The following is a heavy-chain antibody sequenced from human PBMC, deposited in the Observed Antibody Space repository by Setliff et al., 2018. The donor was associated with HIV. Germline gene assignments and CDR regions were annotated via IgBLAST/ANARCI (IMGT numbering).Heavy chain of an antibody. CDR2: IIPVFGKV. Sequence: ASVKVSCKASGGTFSSFGINWIRQAPGQGLEWMGGIIPVFGKVEYAQRFQGRVKITADESTSTAYMEMSSLRSEDMAIYYCARSDSGWPHYQYHHMDVWGKGTTGTVSS. CDR3: ARSDSGWPHYQYHHMDV. CDR1: GGTFSSFG. D-gene: IGHD6-19*01. V-gene: IGHV1-69*13. J-gene: IGHJ6*04.